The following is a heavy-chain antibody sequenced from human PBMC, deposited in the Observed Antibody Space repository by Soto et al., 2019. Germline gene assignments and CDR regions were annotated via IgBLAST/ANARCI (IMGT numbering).Heavy chain of an antibody. V-gene: IGHV3-11*06. CDR2: ISSSSSYT. CDR1: GFTFSDYY. CDR3: ARDGPTLAGSFDY. J-gene: IGHJ4*02. D-gene: IGHD6-19*01. Sequence: PGGSLRLSCAASGFTFSDYYMSWIRQAPGKGLEWVSYISSSSSYTNYADSVKGRFTISRDKAKNSLYLQMNSLRAEDTAVYYCARDGPTLAGSFDYWGQGALVTVSS.